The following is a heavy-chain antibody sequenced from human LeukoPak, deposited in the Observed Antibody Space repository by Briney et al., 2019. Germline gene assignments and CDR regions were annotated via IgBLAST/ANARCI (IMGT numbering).Heavy chain of an antibody. V-gene: IGHV3-53*01. CDR2: IYSGGTT. CDR1: GFTFSSYS. J-gene: IGHJ6*03. CDR3: ARDGYGYNYMDV. Sequence: GGSLRLSCAASGFTFSSYSLNWVRQAPGKGLEWVSVIYSGGTTYNADSVRGRFTISRDNSKNTLYLQMNSLRAEDTAVYYCARDGYGYNYMDVWGKGTTVTVSS. D-gene: IGHD5-12*01.